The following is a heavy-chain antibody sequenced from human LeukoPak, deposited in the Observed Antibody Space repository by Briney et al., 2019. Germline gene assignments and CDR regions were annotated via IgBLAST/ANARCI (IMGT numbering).Heavy chain of an antibody. J-gene: IGHJ4*02. CDR3: TRERSTVTFDY. Sequence: PSETLSLTCTVSGGSISPHYWTWIRQTPGKGLEWIGYVYYNGLTSYNASLRSRLILSVDTARNQVSLKLTSVTAADTAMYYCTRERSTVTFDYWGQGTLVTVSS. D-gene: IGHD4-17*01. CDR2: VYYNGLT. V-gene: IGHV4-59*11. CDR1: GGSISPHY.